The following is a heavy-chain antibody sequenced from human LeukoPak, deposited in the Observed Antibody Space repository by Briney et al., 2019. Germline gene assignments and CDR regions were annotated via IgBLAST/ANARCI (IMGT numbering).Heavy chain of an antibody. CDR1: GFTFSHSW. CDR2: IKEDGSSQ. D-gene: IGHD3-3*01. J-gene: IGHJ4*01. CDR3: ARDSGVDAHIDY. V-gene: IGHV3-7*01. Sequence: PGGSLRLSCVASGFTFSHSWMTWVRQAPGKGLEWVGHIKEDGSSQNYADSVKGRFTISRDDAKNSLYLQMNSLRDEDTAIYYCARDSGVDAHIDYWGHGTLVTVSA.